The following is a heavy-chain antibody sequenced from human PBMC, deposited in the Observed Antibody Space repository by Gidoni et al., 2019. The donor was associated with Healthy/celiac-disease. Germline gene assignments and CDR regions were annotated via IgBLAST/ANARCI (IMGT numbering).Heavy chain of an antibody. CDR1: GYTFTSYG. CDR3: ARLTLVDTVFSPENSWVTGGFDY. D-gene: IGHD5-18*01. J-gene: IGHJ4*02. V-gene: IGHV1-18*04. CDR2: ISAYNGNT. Sequence: VQLVQSGAEVKKPGASVKVSCKASGYTFTSYGISWVRQAPGQGLEWMGWISAYNGNTNYAQNLQGRVTMTTDTSTSTAYMELRSLRSDDTAVYYCARLTLVDTVFSPENSWVTGGFDYWGQGTLVTVSS.